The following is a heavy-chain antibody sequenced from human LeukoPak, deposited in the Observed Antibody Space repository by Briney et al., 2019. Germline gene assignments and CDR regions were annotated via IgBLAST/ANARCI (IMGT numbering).Heavy chain of an antibody. CDR2: ISTNNGNT. D-gene: IGHD1-26*01. J-gene: IGHJ6*03. Sequence: EASVKVSCKASGYTFTNYGINWVRQAPGQGLEWMGWISTNNGNTNYAQKLQGRVTMTTDTSTSTAYLELRSLRSDDTAVYYCARRATLSYYYMDVWGKGTTVTVSS. V-gene: IGHV1-18*01. CDR1: GYTFTNYG. CDR3: ARRATLSYYYMDV.